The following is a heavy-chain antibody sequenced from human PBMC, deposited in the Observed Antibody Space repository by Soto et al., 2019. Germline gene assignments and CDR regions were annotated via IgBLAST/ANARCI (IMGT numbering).Heavy chain of an antibody. Sequence: QVTLKESGPVLVKPTEALTLTCTVSGFSLSNARMGVSWIRQPPGKALDWLAHIFSNDEKSYSNSLKSRHTFSKDTSKSQVVLTMTNMYPVDTATNYCARLRITMVRGVPDFDYWGQGTLVTVSS. J-gene: IGHJ4*02. D-gene: IGHD3-10*01. V-gene: IGHV2-26*01. CDR1: GFSLSNARMG. CDR3: ARLRITMVRGVPDFDY. CDR2: IFSNDEK.